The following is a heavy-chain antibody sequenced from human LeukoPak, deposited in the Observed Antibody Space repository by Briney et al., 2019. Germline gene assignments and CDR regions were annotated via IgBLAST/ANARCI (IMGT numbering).Heavy chain of an antibody. CDR2: IYPRDGST. CDR3: ARDQEGFDY. J-gene: IGHJ4*02. CDR1: GYTITSNY. Sequence: VASVKVSCKASGYTITSNYIHWVRQAPGQGLEWMGMIYPRDGSTSYAQKFQGRVTVTRDTSTSTVHMELSGLRSEDTAVYYCARDQEGFDYWGQGTLVTVSS. V-gene: IGHV1-46*01.